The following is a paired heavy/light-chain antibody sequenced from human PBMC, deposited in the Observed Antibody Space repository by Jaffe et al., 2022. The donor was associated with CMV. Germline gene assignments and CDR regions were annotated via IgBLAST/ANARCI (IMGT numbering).Light chain of an antibody. CDR2: KAF. V-gene: IGKV1-5*03. Sequence: DIQMTQSPSTLSASVGDRVTITCRASQSISSWLAWYQQKPGKAPKLLIYKAFSLESGVPLRFSGSGSGTEFTLTISSLQPDDFATYYCQQYNSYSWTFGQGTKVEIK. CDR1: QSISSW. CDR3: QQYNSYSWT. J-gene: IGKJ1*01.
Heavy chain of an antibody. CDR2: ISGSGGST. Sequence: EVQLVESGGGLVQPGGSLRLSCAASGFTFSSYAMNWARQAPGKGLEWVSAISGSGGSTYYADSVKGRFAISRDNSKSTLYVQMNSLRAEDTAVYYCARAIGHDSSGYYYWGAFDIWGQGTMVTVSS. D-gene: IGHD3-22*01. J-gene: IGHJ3*02. V-gene: IGHV3-23*04. CDR1: GFTFSSYA. CDR3: ARAIGHDSSGYYYWGAFDI.